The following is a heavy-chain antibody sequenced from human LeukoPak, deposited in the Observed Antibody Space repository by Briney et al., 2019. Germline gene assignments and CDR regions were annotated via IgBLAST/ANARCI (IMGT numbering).Heavy chain of an antibody. D-gene: IGHD6-19*01. J-gene: IGHJ4*02. Sequence: GASVKVSCKASGYTFTSYYIHLVRQAPGQGFEWMAIINPSDGSTTNSQKFQGRVTMTRDTSTSTVYMELSGLRSEDTALYYCASDERGNSGCYDYWGQGTLVTVSS. CDR1: GYTFTSYY. CDR2: INPSDGST. CDR3: ASDERGNSGCYDY. V-gene: IGHV1-46*01.